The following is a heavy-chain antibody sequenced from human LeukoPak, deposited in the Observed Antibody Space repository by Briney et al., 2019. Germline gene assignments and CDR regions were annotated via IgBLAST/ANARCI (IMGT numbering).Heavy chain of an antibody. V-gene: IGHV1-3*01. CDR3: ARDRVDGSGSYYNRGGNWFDP. CDR1: GYTFTSYA. Sequence: SVKVSCKASGYTFTSYAMHWVRQAPGQRLEWMGWINAGNGNTKYSQKFQGRVTITRDTSASTAYMELSSLRSEDTAVYYCARDRVDGSGSYYNRGGNWFDPWGQGTLVTVSS. CDR2: INAGNGNT. D-gene: IGHD3-10*01. J-gene: IGHJ5*02.